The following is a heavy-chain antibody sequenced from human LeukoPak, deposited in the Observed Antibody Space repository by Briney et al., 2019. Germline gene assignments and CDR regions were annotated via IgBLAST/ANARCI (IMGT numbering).Heavy chain of an antibody. J-gene: IGHJ4*02. CDR3: ARALYYDILTGYQTHTYYFDY. CDR1: GFTFSNYW. CDR2: INQDGSEK. D-gene: IGHD3-9*01. Sequence: PGGSLRLSCAASGFTFSNYWMSWVRQAPGKGLEWVAHINQDGSEKYYVDSVKGRFTISRDNAKNSLYLQMNSLRAEDTAVYYCARALYYDILTGYQTHTYYFDYWGRGTLVTVSS. V-gene: IGHV3-7*02.